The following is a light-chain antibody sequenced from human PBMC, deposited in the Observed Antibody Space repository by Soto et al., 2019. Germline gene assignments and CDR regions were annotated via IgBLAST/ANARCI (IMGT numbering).Light chain of an antibody. V-gene: IGKV3-11*01. CDR3: PRRGNWPPP. Sequence: VFIKTSEDRRLSPGERSTRSWNASRGVTSFFAWYQQKPGQAPRLLIYDASERATGIPARCSGSGSGTGFPLTISSVEPDDVAIYYSPRRGNWPPPFGQGTRLEIK. CDR2: DAS. J-gene: IGKJ5*01. CDR1: RGVTSF.